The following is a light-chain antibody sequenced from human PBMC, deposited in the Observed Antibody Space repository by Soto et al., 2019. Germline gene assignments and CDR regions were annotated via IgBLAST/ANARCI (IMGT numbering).Light chain of an antibody. J-gene: IGKJ1*01. CDR3: QQTDSFPRT. CDR2: AAS. V-gene: IGKV1-39*01. Sequence: MTKYRSTLCGSGEERITITCRASQSISSYLNWYQHKPGKAPKLLIYAASSLQTGVPSRFSGSRSGTDFALTISSLQRDDFATYYCQQTDSFPRTFGQGTKLDI. CDR1: QSISSY.